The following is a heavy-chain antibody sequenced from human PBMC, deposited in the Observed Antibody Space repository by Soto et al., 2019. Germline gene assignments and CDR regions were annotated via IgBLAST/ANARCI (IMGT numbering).Heavy chain of an antibody. V-gene: IGHV1-3*01. CDR1: GYTFTSYA. Sequence: ASVKVSCKASGYTFTSYAMHWVRQAPGQRLEWMGWINAGNGNTKYSQKFQGRVTITRDTSASTAYMELSSLRSEDTAVYYCARILQVRGVRPAAPSNGYYYGMDVWGQGTTVTVSS. D-gene: IGHD3-10*01. J-gene: IGHJ6*02. CDR2: INAGNGNT. CDR3: ARILQVRGVRPAAPSNGYYYGMDV.